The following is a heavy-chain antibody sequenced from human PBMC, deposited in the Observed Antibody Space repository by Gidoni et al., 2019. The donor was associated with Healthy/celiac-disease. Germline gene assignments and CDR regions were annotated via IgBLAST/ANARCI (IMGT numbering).Heavy chain of an antibody. V-gene: IGHV1-46*01. D-gene: IGHD6-13*01. CDR2: INPSGGST. CDR3: AREGVGIAAAGTFDY. Sequence: QVQLVQSGAEVKKPGASVKVSCKASGYTFTSYYMHWVRQAPGQGLEWMGIINPSGGSTSYAQKFQGRVTMTRDTSTSTVYMELSSLRSEDTAVYYCAREGVGIAAAGTFDYWGQGTLVTVSS. CDR1: GYTFTSYY. J-gene: IGHJ4*02.